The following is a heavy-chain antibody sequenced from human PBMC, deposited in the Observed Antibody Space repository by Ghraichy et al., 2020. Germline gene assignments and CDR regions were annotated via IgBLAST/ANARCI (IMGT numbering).Heavy chain of an antibody. D-gene: IGHD3-3*01. CDR2: ISGSGGST. V-gene: IGHV3-23*01. J-gene: IGHJ6*02. CDR1: GFTFSSYG. Sequence: GESLNISCVASGFTFSSYGMSWVRQAPGKGLEWVSGISGSGGSTYYADSVKGRFTISRDNSKNTLYLQMNSLRAEDTAVYYCAKDLVLRFLKWLSEDYGMDVWGQGTTVTVFS. CDR3: AKDLVLRFLKWLSEDYGMDV.